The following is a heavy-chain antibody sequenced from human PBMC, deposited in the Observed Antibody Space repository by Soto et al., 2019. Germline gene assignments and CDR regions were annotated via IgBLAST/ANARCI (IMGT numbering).Heavy chain of an antibody. V-gene: IGHV5-51*01. CDR2: IYPADSDT. D-gene: IGHD3-10*01. Sequence: PGESLKISCKGSGYSFATYWIAWVRQMPGKGPEWMGIIYPADSDTRYSPSFQGQVTISADKSISTAYLQWSSLKASDTAMYYCARPLYGSGSYSDYWGQGTLVTVSS. CDR3: ARPLYGSGSYSDY. CDR1: GYSFATYW. J-gene: IGHJ4*02.